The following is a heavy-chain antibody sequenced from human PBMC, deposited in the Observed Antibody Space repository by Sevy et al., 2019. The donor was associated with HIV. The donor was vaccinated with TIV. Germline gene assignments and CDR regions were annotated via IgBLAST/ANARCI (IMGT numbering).Heavy chain of an antibody. D-gene: IGHD4-4*01. CDR2: ISGSGGST. Sequence: GESLKISCAASGFTFSSYAMSWVRQAPGKGLEWVSAISGSGGSTYYADSVKGRFTISRDNSKNTLYLQMNSLRAEDTAVYYCAKSKMHKVTTVPCMDVWGQGTTVTVSS. V-gene: IGHV3-23*01. CDR3: AKSKMHKVTTVPCMDV. CDR1: GFTFSSYA. J-gene: IGHJ6*02.